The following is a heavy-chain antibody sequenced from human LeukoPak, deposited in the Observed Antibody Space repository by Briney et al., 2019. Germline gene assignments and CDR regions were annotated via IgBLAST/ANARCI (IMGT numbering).Heavy chain of an antibody. Sequence: GGSLRLSCAASGFTFSSYSMNWVRQAPGKGLEWVSYISSSSSTIYYADSVEGRFTISRDNAKNSLYLQMNSLRAEDTAVYYCARGGRIFGVVPLDYWGQGTLVTVSS. CDR2: ISSSSSTI. J-gene: IGHJ4*02. CDR1: GFTFSSYS. V-gene: IGHV3-48*04. D-gene: IGHD3-3*01. CDR3: ARGGRIFGVVPLDY.